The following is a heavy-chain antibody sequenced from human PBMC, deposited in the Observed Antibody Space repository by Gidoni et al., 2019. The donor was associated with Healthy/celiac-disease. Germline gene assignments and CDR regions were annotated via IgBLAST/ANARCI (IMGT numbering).Heavy chain of an antibody. Sequence: EVQLVESGGGLVKPGGSLRLSCAASGFTFSSYSMTWVRQAPGKGLEWVSSISSSSSYIYYADSVKGRFTISRDNAKNSLYLQMNSLRAEDTAVYYCARIIVVVPAAIMWSLYYYGMDVWGQGTTVTVSS. CDR3: ARIIVVVPAAIMWSLYYYGMDV. V-gene: IGHV3-21*06. CDR1: GFTFSSYS. CDR2: ISSSSSYI. J-gene: IGHJ6*02. D-gene: IGHD2-2*01.